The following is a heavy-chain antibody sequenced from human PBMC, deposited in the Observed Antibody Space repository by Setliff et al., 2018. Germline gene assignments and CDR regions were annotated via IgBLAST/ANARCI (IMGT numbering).Heavy chain of an antibody. D-gene: IGHD3-3*01. CDR2: ISSSSSYI. CDR3: ARATLTIFGVVTPFDY. V-gene: IGHV3-21*01. CDR1: GFTFSSYS. J-gene: IGHJ4*02. Sequence: GSLRLSCAASGFTFSSYSMNWVRQAPGKGLEWVSSISSSSSYIYYADSVKGRFTISRDNAKNSPYLQMNSLRAEDTAVYYCARATLTIFGVVTPFDYWGQGTLVTVSS.